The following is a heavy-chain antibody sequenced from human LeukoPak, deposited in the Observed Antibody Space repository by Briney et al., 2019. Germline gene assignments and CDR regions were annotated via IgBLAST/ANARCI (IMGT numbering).Heavy chain of an antibody. CDR2: ISYSGST. D-gene: IGHD2-8*01. CDR3: AGLGVMVLVYQFEY. J-gene: IGHJ4*02. V-gene: IGHV4-39*07. CDR1: GGSITSSKYF. Sequence: PSETLSLTCAVSGGSITSSKYFWGWIRQPPGKELELIGIISYSGSTDYNPSLKSRVTISTDKSTNQFSLKLTSVTAADTAVYYCAGLGVMVLVYQFEYWGRGTPVTVSS.